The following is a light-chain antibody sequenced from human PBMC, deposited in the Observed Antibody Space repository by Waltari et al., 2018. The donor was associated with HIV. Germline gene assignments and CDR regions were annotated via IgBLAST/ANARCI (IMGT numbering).Light chain of an antibody. J-gene: IGLJ3*02. V-gene: IGLV10-54*01. Sequence: QAGLTQPPSVSKGLRQTATLTCTGNTNNVGNQGAAWLQQHQGHPPQLLSYRNNNRPSVISERLSASRSGNTASLTIAELQPDDEADYYCSAWDSSLEAWVFGGGTKLTVL. CDR2: RNN. CDR3: SAWDSSLEAWV. CDR1: TNNVGNQG.